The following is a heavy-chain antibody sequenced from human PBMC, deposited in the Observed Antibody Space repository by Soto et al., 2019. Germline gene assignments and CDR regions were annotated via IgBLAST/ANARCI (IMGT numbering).Heavy chain of an antibody. Sequence: PSQTLSLTCAISGDSVSSNSAVWNWIRQSPSRGLEWLGRTYYRSRWYNDYAVSVKGRITISPDTSGNQFSLHLNSVTPEDTAVYYCARDLSGRYDYWGQGTLVTVSS. CDR3: ARDLSGRYDY. V-gene: IGHV6-1*01. J-gene: IGHJ4*02. D-gene: IGHD1-26*01. CDR2: TYYRSRWYN. CDR1: GDSVSSNSAV.